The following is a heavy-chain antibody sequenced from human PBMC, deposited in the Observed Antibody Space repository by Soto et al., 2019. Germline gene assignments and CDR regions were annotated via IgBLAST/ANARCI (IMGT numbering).Heavy chain of an antibody. CDR1: GFTFSSYW. CDR3: VCFECGRTAVVTAMEANGY. J-gene: IGHJ4*02. D-gene: IGHD2-21*02. CDR2: VKSDESTT. Sequence: VQLVASGGGLVQPGGSLRLSCAASGFTFSSYWMYWVRQGPGKGLVWVSRVKSDESTTSYADSVKGRFTISRDNAKNTLYLQMSSLRVEDTALYYCVCFECGRTAVVTAMEANGYWGQGTLVTVSS. V-gene: IGHV3-74*01.